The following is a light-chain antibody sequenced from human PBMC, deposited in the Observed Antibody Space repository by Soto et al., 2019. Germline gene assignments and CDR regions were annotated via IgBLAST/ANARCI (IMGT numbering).Light chain of an antibody. Sequence: QSVLTQPPSASGAPGQRVTISCSGSSANIGHNSVNWNQQLPGTAPKLLISTTDQRPSGVPVRFSGSRSGTSGSLAISELRSEDEADYYWAAWDNSLNGFVFGTGTKVTVL. CDR1: SANIGHNS. CDR3: AAWDNSLNGFV. V-gene: IGLV1-44*01. CDR2: TTD. J-gene: IGLJ1*01.